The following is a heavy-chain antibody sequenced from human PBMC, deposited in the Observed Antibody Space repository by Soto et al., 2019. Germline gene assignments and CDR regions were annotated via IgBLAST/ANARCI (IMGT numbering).Heavy chain of an antibody. Sequence: PGGSLRLSCAASGFTFSSYWMSWVRQAPGKGLEWVANIKQDGSEKYYVDSVKGRFTISRDNAKNSLYLQMNSLRAEDTAVYYCARVKKDIVVVPAAGGGWFDPWGQGT. CDR1: GFTFSSYW. V-gene: IGHV3-7*01. CDR3: ARVKKDIVVVPAAGGGWFDP. CDR2: IKQDGSEK. D-gene: IGHD2-2*01. J-gene: IGHJ5*02.